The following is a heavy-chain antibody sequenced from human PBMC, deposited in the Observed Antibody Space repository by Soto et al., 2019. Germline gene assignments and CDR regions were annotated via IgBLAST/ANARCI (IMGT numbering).Heavy chain of an antibody. CDR1: GGSISSGGYY. Sequence: PSETLSLTCTVSGGSISSGGYYWSWIRQHPGKGLEWIGYIYYSGSTYYNPSLKSRVTISVDTSKNQFSLKLSSVTAADTAVYYCARTFDCSGGSCYPDYWGQGTLVTVSS. D-gene: IGHD2-15*01. CDR3: ARTFDCSGGSCYPDY. CDR2: IYYSGST. J-gene: IGHJ4*02. V-gene: IGHV4-31*03.